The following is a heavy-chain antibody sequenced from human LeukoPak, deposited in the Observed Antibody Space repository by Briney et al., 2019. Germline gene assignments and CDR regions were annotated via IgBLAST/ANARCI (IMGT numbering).Heavy chain of an antibody. Sequence: GGSLRLSCAASGFXVSSNYISWVRQAPGKGLEWVSVIYGGGTTYYADSVKGRFTISRDNSKNTLYLQMNSLRAEDTAVYYCARGIVATIQDYWGQGTLVTVSS. CDR1: GFXVSSNY. D-gene: IGHD5-12*01. CDR2: IYGGGTT. V-gene: IGHV3-66*01. CDR3: ARGIVATIQDY. J-gene: IGHJ4*02.